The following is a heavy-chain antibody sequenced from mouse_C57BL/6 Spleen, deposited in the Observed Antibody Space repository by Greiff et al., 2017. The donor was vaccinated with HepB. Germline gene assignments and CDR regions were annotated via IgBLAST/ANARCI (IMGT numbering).Heavy chain of an antibody. CDR1: GYSITSGYD. Sequence: EVQLQQSGPGLVKPSQSLSLTCSVTGYSITSGYDWNWIRQFPGNKLEWMGYISYDGSNNYNPSLKNPISITRDTSKNQFFLKLNSVTTEDTATYYCARVDYGSSYSYYFDYWGQGTTLTVSS. V-gene: IGHV3-6*01. CDR2: ISYDGSN. CDR3: ARVDYGSSYSYYFDY. J-gene: IGHJ2*01. D-gene: IGHD1-1*01.